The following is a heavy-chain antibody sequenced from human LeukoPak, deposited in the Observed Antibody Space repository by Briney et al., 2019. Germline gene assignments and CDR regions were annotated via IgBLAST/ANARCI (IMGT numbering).Heavy chain of an antibody. D-gene: IGHD3-3*01. CDR3: ARVGNYDFWSGYGYMDV. J-gene: IGHJ6*03. Sequence: GGSLSLSCAASGFTFSSYSMNWVRQAPGKGLEWVSSISSSSSYIYYADSVKGRFTISRDNAKNSLYLQMNSLRAEDTAVYYCARVGNYDFWSGYGYMDVWGKGTTVTVSS. V-gene: IGHV3-21*01. CDR1: GFTFSSYS. CDR2: ISSSSSYI.